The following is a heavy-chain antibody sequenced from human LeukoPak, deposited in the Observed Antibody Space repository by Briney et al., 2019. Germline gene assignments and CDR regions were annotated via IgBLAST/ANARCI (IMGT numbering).Heavy chain of an antibody. V-gene: IGHV1-2*02. D-gene: IGHD3-10*01. CDR1: GYTFTGYY. CDR2: INPHSGGT. J-gene: IGHJ3*01. Sequence: ASVKVFCKASGYTFTGYYIHWVRQAPGQGLEWMGWINPHSGGTNYAQKFQGGVTMTRDTSITTAYMELSSLTSEDTAVYYCAREGEYYSQSGNLVDASDVWGQGTMVTVTA. CDR3: AREGEYYSQSGNLVDASDV.